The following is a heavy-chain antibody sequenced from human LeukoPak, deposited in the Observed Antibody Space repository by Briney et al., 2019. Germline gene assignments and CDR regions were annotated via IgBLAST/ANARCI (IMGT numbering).Heavy chain of an antibody. CDR3: ARGSVGDFDY. D-gene: IGHD2-21*01. Sequence: PGGSLRLSCAASGFTFSTYSMNWVRQAPGKGLEWVSSISVSNTYIYYTDSLKGRFTVSRDNAKNSLYLRMNSLRAEDTAVYYCARGSVGDFDYWGQGTLVTVSS. V-gene: IGHV3-21*01. J-gene: IGHJ4*02. CDR2: ISVSNTYI. CDR1: GFTFSTYS.